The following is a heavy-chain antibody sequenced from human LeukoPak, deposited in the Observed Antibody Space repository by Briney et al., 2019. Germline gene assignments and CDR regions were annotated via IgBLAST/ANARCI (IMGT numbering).Heavy chain of an antibody. D-gene: IGHD1-26*01. Sequence: GSLRLSCAASGFSFSDFYMSWIRQAPGMGLEWVSYIGTRSNPIYYADSVKGRFTISRDDAKNSLYLQMNSLRDEDTAVYFCAREARGSGRDFDYWGQGILVTVSS. V-gene: IGHV3-11*01. CDR1: GFSFSDFY. J-gene: IGHJ4*02. CDR2: IGTRSNPI. CDR3: AREARGSGRDFDY.